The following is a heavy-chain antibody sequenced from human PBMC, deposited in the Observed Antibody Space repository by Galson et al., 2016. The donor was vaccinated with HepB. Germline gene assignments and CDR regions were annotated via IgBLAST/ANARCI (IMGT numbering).Heavy chain of an antibody. D-gene: IGHD1-7*01. CDR3: AHVRDGLELYFDF. J-gene: IGHJ4*02. Sequence: PALVKPTQTLTLTCTLSGFSLNTTGVDVGWIRQPPGKALEWLALIYWDTDRRYSPSLKNRLTITKDTSKNQVVLTMTNMDPADTATYFCAHVRDGLELYFDFWGQGSLVTVSS. CDR1: GFSLNTTGVD. V-gene: IGHV2-5*02. CDR2: IYWDTDR.